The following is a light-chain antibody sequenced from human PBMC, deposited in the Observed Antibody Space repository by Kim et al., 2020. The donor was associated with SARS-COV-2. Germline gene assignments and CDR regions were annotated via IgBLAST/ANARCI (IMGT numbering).Light chain of an antibody. J-gene: IGKJ4*01. Sequence: EIVMTQSPATLSVSPGERVTFSCRASQSIRSNLAWYQQKPGQPPRLLIYGASTRATGIPVRFSASGSGTEFTLTISSLQSEDFAVYHCQQYNYWPLSFGGGTKVEI. CDR3: QQYNYWPLS. CDR1: QSIRSN. CDR2: GAS. V-gene: IGKV3-15*01.